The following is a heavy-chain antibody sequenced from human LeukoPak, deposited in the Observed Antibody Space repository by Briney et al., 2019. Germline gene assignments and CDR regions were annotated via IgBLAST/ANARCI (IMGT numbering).Heavy chain of an antibody. CDR1: GYSFTSYW. D-gene: IGHD5-12*01. V-gene: IGHV5-51*01. CDR2: IYPGDSDT. J-gene: IGHJ3*02. Sequence: GESLKISCKGSGYSFTSYWIGWVRQMPGKGLKWMGIIYPGDSDTRYSPSFQGQVTISADKSISTAYLQWSGLKASDTAMYYCARHSVARAIGAFDIWGQGTMVTVSS. CDR3: ARHSVARAIGAFDI.